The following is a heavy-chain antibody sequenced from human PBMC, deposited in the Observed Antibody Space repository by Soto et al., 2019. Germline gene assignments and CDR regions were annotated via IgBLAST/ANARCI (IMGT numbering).Heavy chain of an antibody. D-gene: IGHD1-20*01. CDR3: AHITLGP. V-gene: IGHV3-43*01. CDR1: GFTFDDYT. CDR2: ISWDGGST. Sequence: PGGSLRLSCAASGFTFDDYTMHWVRQAPGKGLEWVSLISWDGGSTYYADSVKGRFTISRDNSKNSLYLQMNSLRTEDTALYYCAHITLGPWGQGTLVTVSS. J-gene: IGHJ5*02.